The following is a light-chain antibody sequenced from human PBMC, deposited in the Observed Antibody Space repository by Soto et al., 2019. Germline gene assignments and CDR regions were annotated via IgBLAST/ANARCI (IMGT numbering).Light chain of an antibody. Sequence: QSALTQPASVSGSPGQSITISCTGTSSDVGSYNLVSWYQQHPGKAPKLMIYEGSKRPSGVSNRFSGSKSGNTASLTISGLQAEDEADYYRCSYAGSSTFHVVFGGGTKVTVL. V-gene: IGLV2-23*03. CDR3: CSYAGSSTFHVV. CDR1: SSDVGSYNL. CDR2: EGS. J-gene: IGLJ2*01.